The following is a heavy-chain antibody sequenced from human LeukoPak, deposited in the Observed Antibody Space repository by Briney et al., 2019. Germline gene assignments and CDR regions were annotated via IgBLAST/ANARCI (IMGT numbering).Heavy chain of an antibody. CDR2: ISSSGGGT. CDR1: GFTFISYV. Sequence: GGSLRLSCAASGFTFISYVMNWVRQAPGKGLEWVPAISSSGGGTYYADSVKGRFTISRDNSKNTLYLQMNSLRAEDTAVYYCATISAKNDYWGQGTLVTVSS. D-gene: IGHD5-18*01. CDR3: ATISAKNDY. J-gene: IGHJ4*02. V-gene: IGHV3-23*01.